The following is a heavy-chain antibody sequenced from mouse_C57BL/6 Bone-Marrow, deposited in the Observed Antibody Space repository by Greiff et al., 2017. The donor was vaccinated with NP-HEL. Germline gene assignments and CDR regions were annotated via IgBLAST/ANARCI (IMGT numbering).Heavy chain of an antibody. CDR2: ISYSGST. V-gene: IGHV3-8*01. J-gene: IGHJ1*03. CDR1: GYSITSDY. D-gene: IGHD2-12*01. CDR3: ASHYSNDVDYCDVDF. Sequence: VQLQQSGPGLAKPSQTLSLTCSVTGYSITSDYWNWIRKSPGNKLEYMGYISYSGSTYYNPSFISRISITRDTSKNQFYLQLNSVNAEDTATYYCASHYSNDVDYCDVDFWGTGTTVTVSS.